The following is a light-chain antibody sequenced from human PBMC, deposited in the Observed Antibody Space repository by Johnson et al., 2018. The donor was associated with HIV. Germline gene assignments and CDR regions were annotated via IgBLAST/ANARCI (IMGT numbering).Light chain of an antibody. CDR1: SSTIENNY. J-gene: IGLJ1*01. V-gene: IGLV1-51*01. Sequence: QSVLTQPPSVSAAPGQKVTISCSGSSSTIENNYVSWYQQLPGTAPKLLIYDNNERPSGIPDRFSGSKSGTSATLGITGLQPGDEADYYCGRWDDSLSTYVFGTGTKVTVL. CDR2: DNN. CDR3: GRWDDSLSTYV.